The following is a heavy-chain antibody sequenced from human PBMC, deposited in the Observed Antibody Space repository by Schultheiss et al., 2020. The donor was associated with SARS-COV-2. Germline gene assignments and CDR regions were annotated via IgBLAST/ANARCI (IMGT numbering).Heavy chain of an antibody. CDR1: GYTFSNYY. Sequence: ASVKVSCKASGYTFSNYYIHWVRQAPGQGLEWMGIINPSDGRTSYAQKLQGRVTMTGDTSTSTVYMVLSSLRSEDTAVYYCAREGIAVAGTFDYWGQGTLVTVSS. D-gene: IGHD6-19*01. V-gene: IGHV1-46*04. CDR3: AREGIAVAGTFDY. J-gene: IGHJ4*02. CDR2: INPSDGRT.